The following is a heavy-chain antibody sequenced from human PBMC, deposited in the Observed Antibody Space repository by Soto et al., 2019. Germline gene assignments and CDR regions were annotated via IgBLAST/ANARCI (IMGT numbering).Heavy chain of an antibody. D-gene: IGHD3-22*01. CDR1: GFTFSSYA. Sequence: GGSLRLSCAASGFTFSSYAMHWVRQAPGKGLEWVAVISYDGSNKYYADSVKGRFTISRDNSKNTLYLQMNSLRAEDTAVYYCARSYYYDSSGYYNYWGQGTLVTVSS. J-gene: IGHJ4*02. CDR3: ARSYYYDSSGYYNY. V-gene: IGHV3-30-3*01. CDR2: ISYDGSNK.